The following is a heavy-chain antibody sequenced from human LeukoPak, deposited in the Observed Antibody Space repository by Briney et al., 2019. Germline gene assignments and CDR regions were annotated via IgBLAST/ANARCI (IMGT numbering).Heavy chain of an antibody. CDR3: ARGLRGSGVYCSGGSCQPTNNWLDP. CDR2: INHSGST. V-gene: IGHV4-34*01. D-gene: IGHD2-15*01. J-gene: IGHJ5*02. CDR1: GGSFSGYY. Sequence: KPSETLSLTCAVYGGSFSGYYWSWIRQPPGKGLEWIGEINHSGSTNYNPSLKSRVTLSVDTSKNQFSLKLSSVTAADTAVYYCARGLRGSGVYCSGGSCQPTNNWLDPWGQGTLVTVSS.